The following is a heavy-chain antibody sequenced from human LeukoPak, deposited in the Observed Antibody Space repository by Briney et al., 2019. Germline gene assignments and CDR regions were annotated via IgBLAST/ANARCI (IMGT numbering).Heavy chain of an antibody. CDR2: INHSGST. CDR1: GGSFSGYY. CDR3: ARAGGTYYYDSSGYYRLRFDY. J-gene: IGHJ4*02. D-gene: IGHD3-22*01. Sequence: SETLSLTCAVYGGSFSGYYWSWIRRPPGKGLEWIGEINHSGSTNYNPSLKSRVTISVDTSKNQFSLKLSSVTAADTAVYYCARAGGTYYYDSSGYYRLRFDYWGQGTLVTVSS. V-gene: IGHV4-34*01.